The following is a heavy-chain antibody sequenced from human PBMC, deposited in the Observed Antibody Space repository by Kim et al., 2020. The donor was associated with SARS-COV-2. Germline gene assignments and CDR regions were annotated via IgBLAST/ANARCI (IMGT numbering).Heavy chain of an antibody. D-gene: IGHD1-26*01. J-gene: IGHJ4*02. V-gene: IGHV3-49*02. Sequence: VKGRFTISRDDSKSIAYLQMNSLKTEDTAVYYCTRDRRIVGASNPYYFDYWGQGTLVTVSS. CDR3: TRDRRIVGASNPYYFDY.